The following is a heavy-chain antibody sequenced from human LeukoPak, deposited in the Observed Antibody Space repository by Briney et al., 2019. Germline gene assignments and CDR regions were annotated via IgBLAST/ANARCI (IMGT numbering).Heavy chain of an antibody. CDR1: GGSISSSSYY. J-gene: IGHJ4*02. V-gene: IGHV4-39*01. CDR3: ARNRDYFDY. CDR2: IYYSGST. Sequence: SDTLSLTCTVSGGSISSSSYYWGWIRRPPGKGLEWIGSIYYSGSTYYNPSLKLRVTISVDTSKNQFSLKLSSVTAADTAVYYCARNRDYFDYWGQGTLVTVSS.